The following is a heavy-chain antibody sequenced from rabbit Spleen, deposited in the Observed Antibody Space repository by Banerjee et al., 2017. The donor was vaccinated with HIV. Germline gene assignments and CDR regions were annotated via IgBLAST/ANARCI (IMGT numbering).Heavy chain of an antibody. V-gene: IGHV1S45*01. CDR2: ISAGGGGST. J-gene: IGHJ4*01. D-gene: IGHD4-2*01. CDR1: GFDFSNYG. CDR3: ARDAAGREDFNL. Sequence: QEHLVESGGGLVQPGGSLKLSCKASGFDFSNYGVTWVRQAPGKGLEWIACISAGGGGSTYYASWAKGRFTISKTSSTTVTLQMTNLTAADTATYFCARDAAGREDFNLWGPGTLVTVS.